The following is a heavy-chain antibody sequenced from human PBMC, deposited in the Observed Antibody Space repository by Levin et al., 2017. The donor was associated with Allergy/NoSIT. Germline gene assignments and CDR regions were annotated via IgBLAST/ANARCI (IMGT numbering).Heavy chain of an antibody. V-gene: IGHV4-59*01. Sequence: SQTLSLTCTVSGGSISSYYWSWIRQPPGKGLEWIGYIYYSGSTNYNPSLKSRVTISVDTSKNQFSLKLSSVTAADTAVYYCARVGGGGPTGRATKGAFDIWGQGTMVTVSS. D-gene: IGHD3-9*01. CDR1: GGSISSYY. CDR3: ARVGGGGPTGRATKGAFDI. J-gene: IGHJ3*02. CDR2: IYYSGST.